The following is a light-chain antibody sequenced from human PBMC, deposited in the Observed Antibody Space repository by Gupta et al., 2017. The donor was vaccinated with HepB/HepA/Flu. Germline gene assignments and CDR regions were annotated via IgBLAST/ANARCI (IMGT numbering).Light chain of an antibody. V-gene: IGKV1-39*01. Sequence: DIQMTQSPPSLSASVGDRVTITCRASQTISTYLHWYRQRPGEAPKLLIYDSSNLQSGVPSTFSGSGSGTDFTLTISSRQPEDFGTYYCQQRDSTPQTFGQGTKVEIK. CDR2: DSS. J-gene: IGKJ1*01. CDR1: QTISTY. CDR3: QQRDSTPQT.